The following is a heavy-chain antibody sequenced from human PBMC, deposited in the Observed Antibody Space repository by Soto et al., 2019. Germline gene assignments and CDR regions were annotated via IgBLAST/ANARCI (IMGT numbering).Heavy chain of an antibody. Sequence: SETLSLTCTVSGGSISSYYWSWIRQPPGKGLEWIGYIYYSGSTNYNPSLKSRVTISVDTSKNQFSLKLSSVTAADTAVYYCARRRGSGWSGNWFDPWGQGTLVTVSS. D-gene: IGHD6-19*01. CDR1: GGSISSYY. J-gene: IGHJ5*02. CDR2: IYYSGST. CDR3: ARRRGSGWSGNWFDP. V-gene: IGHV4-59*01.